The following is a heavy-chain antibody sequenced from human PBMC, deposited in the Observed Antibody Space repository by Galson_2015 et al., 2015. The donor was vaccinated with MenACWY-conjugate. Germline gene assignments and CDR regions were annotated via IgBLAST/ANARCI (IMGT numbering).Heavy chain of an antibody. V-gene: IGHV3-21*01. J-gene: IGHJ5*02. D-gene: IGHD2-2*02. Sequence: SLRLSCAASGFTFSSYSMNWVRQAPGKGLEWVSSISSSSSYIYYADSVKGRFTISRDNAKNSLYLQMNSLRAEDTAVYYCARPYCSSTSCYTNWFDPWGQGTLVTVSS. CDR1: GFTFSSYS. CDR3: ARPYCSSTSCYTNWFDP. CDR2: ISSSSSYI.